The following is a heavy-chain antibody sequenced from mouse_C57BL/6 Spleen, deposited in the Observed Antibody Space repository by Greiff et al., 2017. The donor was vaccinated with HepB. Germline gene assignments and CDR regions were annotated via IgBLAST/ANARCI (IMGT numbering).Heavy chain of an antibody. V-gene: IGHV1-47*01. CDR2: FHPYNDDT. D-gene: IGHD1-1*01. J-gene: IGHJ1*03. CDR1: GYTFTTYP. Sequence: VKLQESGAELVKPGASVKMSCKASGYTFTTYPLEWMKQNHGKSLEWIGNFHPYNDDTKYNEKFKGKATLTVEKSSSTVYLELSRLTSDDSAVYYCARGGYYGVDWYFDVWGTGTTVTVSS. CDR3: ARGGYYGVDWYFDV.